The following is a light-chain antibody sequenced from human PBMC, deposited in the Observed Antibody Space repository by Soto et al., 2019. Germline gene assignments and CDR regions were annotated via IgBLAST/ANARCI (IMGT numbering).Light chain of an antibody. CDR1: QSVSSSY. J-gene: IGKJ1*01. CDR2: GAS. CDR3: QQHGSSPRT. Sequence: EIVLTQSPGTLSLSPGERATLSCRASQSVSSSYLAWYQQKPGQAPRLLIYGASSRATGIPVRFSGSGSATDFTLTISRLEPEDFAVYFCQQHGSSPRTFGQGTKVEIE. V-gene: IGKV3-20*01.